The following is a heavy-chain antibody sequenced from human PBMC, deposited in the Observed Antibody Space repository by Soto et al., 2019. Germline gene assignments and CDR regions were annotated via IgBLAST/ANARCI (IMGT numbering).Heavy chain of an antibody. Sequence: GGSLRLSCAASGFTFSSYAMSWVRQAPGKGLEWVSAISGSGGSTYYADSVKGRFTISRDNSKNTLYLQMNSLRAEDTAVYYCAKDGRYCSSTSCPIDYYYYYYMDVWGKGTTVTVSS. J-gene: IGHJ6*03. D-gene: IGHD2-2*01. CDR1: GFTFSSYA. V-gene: IGHV3-23*01. CDR3: AKDGRYCSSTSCPIDYYYYYYMDV. CDR2: ISGSGGST.